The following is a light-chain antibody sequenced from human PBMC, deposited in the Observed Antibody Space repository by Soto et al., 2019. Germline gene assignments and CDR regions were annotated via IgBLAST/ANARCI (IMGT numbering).Light chain of an antibody. V-gene: IGKV3-15*01. CDR3: QQYSNRPPWT. CDR1: QRVSNN. Sequence: EIVMTQSPATLSVSPGERATLSCRASQRVSNNLAWYQQKPGQAPRLLIYDASTRATGIPARFSGSGSGTEFTLTISSLQSEDFAVYYCQQYSNRPPWTFGQGTKWIS. CDR2: DAS. J-gene: IGKJ1*01.